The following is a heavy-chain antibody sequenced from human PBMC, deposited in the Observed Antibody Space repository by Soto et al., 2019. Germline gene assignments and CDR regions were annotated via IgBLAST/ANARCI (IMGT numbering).Heavy chain of an antibody. D-gene: IGHD3-10*01. Sequence: KPGGSLRLSCSASGFTFSSFNMHWVRQAPGKGLEWVSSISGTTKYIYYGDSVKGRFTISRDNAENSMFLQMNSLRVEDTAVYYCARSVLFRGLNRAFDIWGQGTLVTVSS. J-gene: IGHJ3*02. CDR3: ARSVLFRGLNRAFDI. CDR1: GFTFSSFN. CDR2: ISGTTKYI. V-gene: IGHV3-21*01.